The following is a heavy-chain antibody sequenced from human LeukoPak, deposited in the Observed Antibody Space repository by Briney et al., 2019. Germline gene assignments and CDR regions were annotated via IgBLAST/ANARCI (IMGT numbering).Heavy chain of an antibody. CDR1: GGSMSSYY. D-gene: IGHD3-22*01. CDR2: IFSSGST. V-gene: IGHV4-59*08. J-gene: IGHJ3*02. CDR3: ARHPPRDSSGNDAFDM. Sequence: SETLSLTCTVSGGSMSSYYWSWIRQPPGKGLEWTAYIFSSGSTNYNPSLKSRVTISVDTSKNQVSLKLSSVTAADTAVYYCARHPPRDSSGNDAFDMWGQGTMVTVSS.